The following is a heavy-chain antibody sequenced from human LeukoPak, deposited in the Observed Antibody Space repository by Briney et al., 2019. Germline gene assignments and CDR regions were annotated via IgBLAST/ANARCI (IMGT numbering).Heavy chain of an antibody. CDR1: GGSISSSSYY. Sequence: SETLSLTCTVSGGSISSSSYYWGWIRQPPGKGLEWIGSIYYSGSTYYNPSLKSRVTISVDTSKNQFSLKLSSVTAADTAVYYCASVLWFGEDATQYCYMDVWGKGTTVTVSS. V-gene: IGHV4-39*07. CDR2: IYYSGST. J-gene: IGHJ6*03. CDR3: ASVLWFGEDATQYCYMDV. D-gene: IGHD3-10*01.